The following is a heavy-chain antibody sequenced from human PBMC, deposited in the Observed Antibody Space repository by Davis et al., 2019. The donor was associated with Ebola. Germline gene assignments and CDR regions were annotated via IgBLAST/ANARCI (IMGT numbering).Heavy chain of an antibody. CDR2: MNPNSGNT. Sequence: VTVSCKASGYTFINNDLNWVRQATGQGLEWMGWMNPNSGNTGYASKFQGSVTMTRDNSINTAYMELSSLTSEDTAVYYCARPIEKRCSPGCFDLWGRGTLVTVSS. J-gene: IGHJ2*01. V-gene: IGHV1-8*01. D-gene: IGHD4/OR15-4a*01. CDR3: ARPIEKRCSPGCFDL. CDR1: GYTFINND.